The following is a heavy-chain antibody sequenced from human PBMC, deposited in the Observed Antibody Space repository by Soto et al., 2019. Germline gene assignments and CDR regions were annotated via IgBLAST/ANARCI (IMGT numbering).Heavy chain of an antibody. J-gene: IGHJ4*02. Sequence: QVQLQESGPGLVKPSQILSLTCNVSGASMNSDSNYYWWSWVRQHPGKGLEWVGFIDDGGGVHYNPALQSRLSISIDTSKHQVSMRLTSVTAADTAIYYCARPQVAGLRSDTAYFDYWGQGALVTVSS. D-gene: IGHD6-19*01. CDR2: IDDGGGV. CDR1: GASMNSDSNY. V-gene: IGHV4-31*03. CDR3: ARPQVAGLRSDTAYFDY.